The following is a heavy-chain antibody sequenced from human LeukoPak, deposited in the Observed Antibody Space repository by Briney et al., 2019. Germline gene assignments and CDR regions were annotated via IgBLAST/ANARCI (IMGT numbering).Heavy chain of an antibody. CDR1: GFTFSSYA. D-gene: IGHD2-2*02. Sequence: GGSLRLSCAASGFTFSSYAMSWVRQAPGKGLEWVSAISGSGGSTYYADSVKGRFTISRDNSKNTLYQQMNSLRAEDTAVYYCAKWGKYCSSTSCYTYFDYWGQGTLVTVSS. CDR3: AKWGKYCSSTSCYTYFDY. V-gene: IGHV3-23*01. CDR2: ISGSGGST. J-gene: IGHJ4*02.